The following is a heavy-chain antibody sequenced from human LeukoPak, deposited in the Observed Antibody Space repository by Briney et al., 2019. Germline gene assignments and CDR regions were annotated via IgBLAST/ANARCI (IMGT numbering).Heavy chain of an antibody. D-gene: IGHD3-22*01. Sequence: SETLSLTCVVSGVSLSTHHWSWIRQSPGRGLEWIGYISDSGSTNYNPSLKSRVTISVDTSKNQFSLMLSSVTAADTAVYYCARGYDSSAYYPFNYWGQGTLVTVSS. CDR3: ARGYDSSAYYPFNY. V-gene: IGHV4-59*11. CDR1: GVSLSTHH. J-gene: IGHJ4*02. CDR2: ISDSGST.